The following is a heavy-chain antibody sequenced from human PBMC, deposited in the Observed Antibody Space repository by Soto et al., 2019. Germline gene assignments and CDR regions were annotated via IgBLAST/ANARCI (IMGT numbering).Heavy chain of an antibody. Sequence: QVQLVESGGGVVQPGRSLRLSCAASGFTFSSYGMHWVRQAPGKGLEWVAIIWYDGSNEYYADSVKGRFTISRDNSMNTLYLQINSLRAEDTAVYYCAKEGVSSSWPLLGYWGQGTLVTVSS. V-gene: IGHV3-33*06. D-gene: IGHD6-13*01. CDR1: GFTFSSYG. CDR2: IWYDGSNE. J-gene: IGHJ4*02. CDR3: AKEGVSSSWPLLGY.